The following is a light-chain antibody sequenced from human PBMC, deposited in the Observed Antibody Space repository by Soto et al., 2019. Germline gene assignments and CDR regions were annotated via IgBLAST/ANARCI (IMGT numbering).Light chain of an antibody. CDR1: QSIGNN. Sequence: TQSPATLSVSPGERATLSCRSSQSIGNNLAWYQQKPGQTPRLLIYGASTRATGVTARFRGGGSGTEFTLTISSLQSEDSAVYYCQQYHKWPPITFGQGTRLRL. CDR3: QQYHKWPPIT. CDR2: GAS. V-gene: IGKV3-15*01. J-gene: IGKJ5*01.